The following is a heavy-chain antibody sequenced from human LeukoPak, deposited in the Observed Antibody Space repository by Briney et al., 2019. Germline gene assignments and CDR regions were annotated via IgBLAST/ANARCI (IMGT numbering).Heavy chain of an antibody. CDR1: GDSFSGYY. CDR2: VNPYNGET. Sequence: ASVRVSCKASGDSFSGYYMHWVRQAPGQGLEWMGWVNPYNGETIYAQNFQGRVTLTKDTSIITSYMHLSGLKSDDTAVYYCAGVRPGRGMDVWGQGTTVTVSS. D-gene: IGHD6-6*01. J-gene: IGHJ6*02. V-gene: IGHV1-2*02. CDR3: AGVRPGRGMDV.